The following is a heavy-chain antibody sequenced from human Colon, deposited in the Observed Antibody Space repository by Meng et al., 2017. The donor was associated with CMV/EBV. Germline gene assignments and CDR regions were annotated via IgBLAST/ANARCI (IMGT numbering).Heavy chain of an antibody. CDR3: ARGGGGTSSDY. J-gene: IGHJ4*01. Sequence: ASVKVSCKTSGYTFTDYDVNWVRQAAGQGLEWMGWMTPSSGYPGYAPKFQGRVTMIRDTSTNTAYMELSGLTSEDTAVYYCARGGGGTSSDYWGQGTLVTVSS. D-gene: IGHD6-6*01. CDR2: MTPSSGYP. CDR1: GYTFTDYD. V-gene: IGHV1-8*01.